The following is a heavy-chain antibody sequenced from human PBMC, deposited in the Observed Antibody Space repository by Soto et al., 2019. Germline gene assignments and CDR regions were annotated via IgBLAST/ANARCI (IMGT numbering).Heavy chain of an antibody. CDR3: ARDPRVRGVTGYYGMDV. D-gene: IGHD3-10*01. Sequence: EASVKVSCKASGYTFTGYYMHWVRQAPGQGLEWMGWINPNSGGTNYAQKFQGWVTMTRDTSISTAYMELSRLRSDDTAVYYCARDPRVRGVTGYYGMDVWGQGTTVTVSS. J-gene: IGHJ6*02. CDR2: INPNSGGT. CDR1: GYTFTGYY. V-gene: IGHV1-2*04.